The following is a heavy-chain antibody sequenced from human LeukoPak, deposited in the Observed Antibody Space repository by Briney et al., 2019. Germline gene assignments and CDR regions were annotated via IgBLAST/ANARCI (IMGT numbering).Heavy chain of an antibody. CDR3: ARRYCSSTSCYYFGY. CDR2: IYPGDSDT. CDR1: GYSFTSYW. Sequence: GESLKISCKGSGYSFTSYWIGWMRQMPGKGLEWMGIIYPGDSDTRYSPSFQGQVTISADKSISTAYLQWSSLKASDTAMYYCARRYCSSTSCYYFGYWGQGTLVTVSS. J-gene: IGHJ4*02. D-gene: IGHD2-2*01. V-gene: IGHV5-51*01.